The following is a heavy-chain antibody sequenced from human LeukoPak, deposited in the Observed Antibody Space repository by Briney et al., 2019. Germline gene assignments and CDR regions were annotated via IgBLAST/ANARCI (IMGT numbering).Heavy chain of an antibody. CDR3: VRGGRGERPNY. J-gene: IGHJ4*02. CDR2: IKQDGSEN. CDR1: GFTFSSYW. V-gene: IGHV3-7*01. D-gene: IGHD1-26*01. Sequence: GGSLRLSCAASGFTFSSYWMNWVRQAPRKGLEWVANIKQDGSENKYVDSVKGRFTISRDNAKNSVYLQMNSLGVEDTAVYYCVRGGRGERPNYWGQGTLVTVSS.